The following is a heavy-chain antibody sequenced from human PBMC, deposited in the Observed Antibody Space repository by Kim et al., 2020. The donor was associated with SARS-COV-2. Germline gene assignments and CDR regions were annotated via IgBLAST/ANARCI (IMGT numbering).Heavy chain of an antibody. CDR3: ASGWVFDGSYFQH. D-gene: IGHD3-10*01. V-gene: IGHV4-39*01. CDR2: IYYSGST. Sequence: SETLSLTCTVSGGSISSSSFYWGWIRQPPGKGLEWIGSIYYSGSTYYNPSLKSRVTISVDTSKNQFSLKLSSVTAADTAVYYCASGWVFDGSYFQHWGQGTLVTVSS. J-gene: IGHJ1*01. CDR1: GGSISSSSFY.